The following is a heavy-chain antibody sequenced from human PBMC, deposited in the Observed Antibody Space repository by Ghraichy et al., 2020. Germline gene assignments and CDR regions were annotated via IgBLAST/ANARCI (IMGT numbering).Heavy chain of an antibody. J-gene: IGHJ3*02. CDR3: AREDFWRGGADAFDI. D-gene: IGHD3-3*01. Sequence: ASVKVSCKASGYTFTSYGISWVRQAPGQGLEWMGWISAYNGNTNYAQKLQGRVTMTTDTSTSTAYMELRSLRSDDTAGYYCAREDFWRGGADAFDIWGQGTMVTVSS. CDR1: GYTFTSYG. V-gene: IGHV1-18*01. CDR2: ISAYNGNT.